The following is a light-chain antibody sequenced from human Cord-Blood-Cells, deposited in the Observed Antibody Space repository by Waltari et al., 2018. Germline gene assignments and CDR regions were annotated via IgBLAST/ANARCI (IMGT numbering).Light chain of an antibody. V-gene: IGLV2-14*01. J-gene: IGLJ3*02. CDR1: SSDVGGYNY. Sequence: QSALTQPASVSGSPGQSITISCTGTSSDVGGYNYVSWYQQHPGKAPKLMMYYVSKRRPAVFSSLSCCTSGNTASPMISSLHHADDDAYYCSCSTSSSTWVFGGGTKLTVL. CDR2: YVS. CDR3: SCSTSSSTWV.